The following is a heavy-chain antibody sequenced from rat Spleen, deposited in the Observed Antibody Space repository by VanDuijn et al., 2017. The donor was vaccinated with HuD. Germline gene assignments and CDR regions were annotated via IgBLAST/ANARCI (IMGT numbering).Heavy chain of an antibody. J-gene: IGHJ3*01. D-gene: IGHD1-5*01. Sequence: EVQLVESGGGLVQPGRSLKLSCAASGFTFNDYDMAWVRQAPKKGLEWVATISYDGSRTYYRDSVTGRFTISRYNAKSTLYLQMDSLRSEDTATYYCARHAYRYNSNWFAYWGQGTLVTVSS. CDR1: GFTFNDYD. V-gene: IGHV5-7*01. CDR3: ARHAYRYNSNWFAY. CDR2: ISYDGSRT.